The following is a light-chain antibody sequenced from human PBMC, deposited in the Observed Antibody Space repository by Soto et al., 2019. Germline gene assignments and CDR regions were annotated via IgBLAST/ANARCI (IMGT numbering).Light chain of an antibody. Sequence: QSALTQPPSASGSLGQSVTISCTGTSSDVGGYNYVSWYQQHPGKAPKFMIYEVSKRPSGVPYRFSGSKSGNTASLTVSWLQAEDEADYYCSSYAGSNIYVFGTGTKLTVL. CDR2: EVS. V-gene: IGLV2-8*01. CDR3: SSYAGSNIYV. J-gene: IGLJ1*01. CDR1: SSDVGGYNY.